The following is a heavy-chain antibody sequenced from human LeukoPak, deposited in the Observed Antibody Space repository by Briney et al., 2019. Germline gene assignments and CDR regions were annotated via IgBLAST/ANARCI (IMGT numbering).Heavy chain of an antibody. Sequence: SETLSLTCTVSGGSISSSSYYWGWIRQPPGKGLEWIGSIYYSGSTYYNPSLKSRVTISVDTSKNQFSLKLSSVTAADTAVYYCASGVALGVMDYWGQGTLVTVSS. V-gene: IGHV4-39*01. CDR1: GGSISSSSYY. J-gene: IGHJ4*02. CDR3: ASGVALGVMDY. CDR2: IYYSGST. D-gene: IGHD3-16*01.